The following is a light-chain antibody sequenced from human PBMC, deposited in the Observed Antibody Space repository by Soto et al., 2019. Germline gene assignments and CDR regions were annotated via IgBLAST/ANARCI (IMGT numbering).Light chain of an antibody. CDR1: QSISSH. J-gene: IGKJ5*01. CDR2: TAS. Sequence: DMRMAQSPCWLSSSVGDAVTRTCLASQSISSHLNWYQQKPGKAPNLLMYTASNLQSGVPSRFSGSGSGTDFTLTISSLQPEDFATYYCQQSYSTPISFGQGTRLEIK. V-gene: IGKV1-39*01. CDR3: QQSYSTPIS.